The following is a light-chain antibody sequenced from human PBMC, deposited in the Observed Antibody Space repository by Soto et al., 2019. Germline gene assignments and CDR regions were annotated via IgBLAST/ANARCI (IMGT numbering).Light chain of an antibody. CDR3: QQYNNWTLT. V-gene: IGKV3-15*01. CDR2: GAS. CDR1: QSVSSN. Sequence: EIVITQSPATRSVSPGERATLSCRASQSVSSNLAWYQQKPGQAPRLLIYGASPRETGIPARFSGSGSGTEFTLTISSLQYEDFAVDYCQQYNNWTLTFGGGTKVDIK. J-gene: IGKJ4*01.